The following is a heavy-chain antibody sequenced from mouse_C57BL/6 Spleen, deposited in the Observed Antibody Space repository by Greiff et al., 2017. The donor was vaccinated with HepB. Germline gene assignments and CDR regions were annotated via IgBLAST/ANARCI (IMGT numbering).Heavy chain of an antibody. CDR2: ISDGGSYT. CDR1: GFTFSSYA. V-gene: IGHV5-4*01. J-gene: IGHJ3*01. CDR3: ARDQFITTVGATDGFAY. D-gene: IGHD1-1*01. Sequence: EVQLVESGGGLVKPGGSLKLSCAASGFTFSSYAMSWVRQTPEKRLEWVATISDGGSYTDYPANVKGRFTISRDNAKNNLYLQMSHLKSEDTAMYYCARDQFITTVGATDGFAYWGQGTLVTVSA.